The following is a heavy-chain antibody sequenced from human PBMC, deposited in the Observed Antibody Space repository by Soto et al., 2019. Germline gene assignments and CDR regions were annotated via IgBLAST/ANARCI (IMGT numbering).Heavy chain of an antibody. V-gene: IGHV1-69*02. CDR2: IIPILGIA. Sequence: QVQLVQSGAEVKKPGSSVKVSCKASGGTFSSYTISWVRQAPGQGLEWMGRIIPILGIANYAQKFQGRVTSTADKSTSTAYMELSSLRSEDTAVYYCAAHVTIFGVVAPHWFDPWGQGTLVTVSS. CDR1: GGTFSSYT. CDR3: AAHVTIFGVVAPHWFDP. D-gene: IGHD3-3*01. J-gene: IGHJ5*02.